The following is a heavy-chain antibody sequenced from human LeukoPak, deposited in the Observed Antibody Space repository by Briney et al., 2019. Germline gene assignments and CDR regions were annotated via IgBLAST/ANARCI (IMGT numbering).Heavy chain of an antibody. D-gene: IGHD5/OR15-5a*01. CDR1: AFTFSSYA. J-gene: IGHJ4*02. CDR2: FGSTGAYT. Sequence: PGGSLRLSCAASAFTFSSYAMSWLRQAPGKGLEWVSVFGSTGAYTYLADFVEGRFTIFKDKSKNTLYLQMNSLGAEDTAIYYCASLLASTEYYFDYWGQGALLTVSS. CDR3: ASLLASTEYYFDY. V-gene: IGHV3-23*01.